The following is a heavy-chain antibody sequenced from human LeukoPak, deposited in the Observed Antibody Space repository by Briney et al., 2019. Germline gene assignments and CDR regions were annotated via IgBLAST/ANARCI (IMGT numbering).Heavy chain of an antibody. Sequence: SETLSLTCTVSGYSISSGYYWGWIRQPPGKGLEWIGSIYHSGSTYYNPSLKSRVTVSVDTSKNHFSLNLTSVSAADTAVYYCARRLDYGGKDHYFDYWGQGTLVTVSS. D-gene: IGHD4-23*01. CDR3: ARRLDYGGKDHYFDY. J-gene: IGHJ4*02. V-gene: IGHV4-38-2*02. CDR1: GYSISSGYY. CDR2: IYHSGST.